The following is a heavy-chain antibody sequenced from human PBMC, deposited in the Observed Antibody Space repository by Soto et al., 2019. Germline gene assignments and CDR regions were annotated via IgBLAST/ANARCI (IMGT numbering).Heavy chain of an antibody. J-gene: IGHJ4*02. V-gene: IGHV3-9*01. CDR1: GFVFDDYA. CDR2: ISWNSGSI. Sequence: GGSLRLSCAASGFVFDDYAMHWVRQAPGKGLEWVSAISWNSGSIGYADSVKGRFTISRDNAKNSLYLQMNSLRPEDTALYYCAMSPRFEEISLIKVDYWGQGIVVTSPQ. D-gene: IGHD3-10*01. CDR3: AMSPRFEEISLIKVDY.